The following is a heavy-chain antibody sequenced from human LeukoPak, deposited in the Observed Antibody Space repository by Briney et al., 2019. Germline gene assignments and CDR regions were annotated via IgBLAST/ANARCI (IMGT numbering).Heavy chain of an antibody. J-gene: IGHJ3*02. V-gene: IGHV3-53*01. CDR3: ARDGPGRYSSSWHGGAFDI. D-gene: IGHD6-13*01. CDR1: GFTVSSSY. CDR2: IYSGGIT. Sequence: PGGSLRLSCAASGFTVSSSYVSWVRQAPGKGLEWVSVIYSGGITYYSDSVKGRFTFSRDNSKNTLYLQMNSLRVDDTAVYYCARDGPGRYSSSWHGGAFDIWGQGTMVTASS.